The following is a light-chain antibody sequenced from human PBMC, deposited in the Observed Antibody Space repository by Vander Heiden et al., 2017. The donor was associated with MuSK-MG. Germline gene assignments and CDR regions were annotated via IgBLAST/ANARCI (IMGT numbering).Light chain of an antibody. CDR1: SRNIGGYDY. CDR2: DVS. Sequence: QSVLTQPASVSGSPGQSITISCSGTSRNIGGYDYVSWYQQSPGKAPKLISDDVSNRPSGVSDRFSGSKSGNTASLNISGLHVDDEADYYCASYTTTSALDVFGSGTQVTVL. CDR3: ASYTTTSALDV. V-gene: IGLV2-14*01. J-gene: IGLJ1*01.